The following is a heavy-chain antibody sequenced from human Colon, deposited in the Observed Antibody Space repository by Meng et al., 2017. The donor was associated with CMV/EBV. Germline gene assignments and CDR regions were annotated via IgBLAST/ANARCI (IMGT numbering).Heavy chain of an antibody. V-gene: IGHV3-30*02. Sequence: QVRLGGSGGGVVQPGGSLRLSCAASGFTFSDYGMHWLRQAPGKGLEWVAFVLYDGSRKYYGDSVKGRFSISRDNSKNTLYLQMNSLTADDTAVYYCVKDQCRGWGQGTLVTVSS. CDR1: GFTFSDYG. D-gene: IGHD3-10*01. CDR3: VKDQCRG. CDR2: VLYDGSRK. J-gene: IGHJ4*02.